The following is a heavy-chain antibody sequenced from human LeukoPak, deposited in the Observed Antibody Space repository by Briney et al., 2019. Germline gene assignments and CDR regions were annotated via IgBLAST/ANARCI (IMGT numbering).Heavy chain of an antibody. CDR3: ARDLYYFDSRGYYASDF. CDR1: GFTFSTYW. CDR2: INQGGSEK. D-gene: IGHD3-22*01. V-gene: IGHV3-7*01. J-gene: IGHJ4*02. Sequence: GGSLRLSCAASGFTFSTYWISWVSQAPGRGLEWVANINQGGSEKHYADSMRGRFTISRDNAKNSLFLEMNSLRAEDTAVYFCARDLYYFDSRGYYASDFWGQGTLVTVSS.